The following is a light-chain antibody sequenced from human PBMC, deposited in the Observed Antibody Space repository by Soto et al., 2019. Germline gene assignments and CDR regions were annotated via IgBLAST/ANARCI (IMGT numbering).Light chain of an antibody. Sequence: EIVLTQSPATLSLSPGERATLSCRASQSVSSYLAWYQQKPGQAPRLLIYDASNRATGIPARFSGSGSGTDFTFTISSLKPEDFEVYYCQQRNNWHPSITFGQGTRLEIK. CDR2: DAS. J-gene: IGKJ5*01. CDR1: QSVSSY. V-gene: IGKV3-11*01. CDR3: QQRNNWHPSIT.